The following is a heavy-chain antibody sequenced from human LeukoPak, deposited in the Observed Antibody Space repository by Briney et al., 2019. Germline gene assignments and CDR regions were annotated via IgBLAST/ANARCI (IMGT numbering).Heavy chain of an antibody. CDR1: GGSISSHY. V-gene: IGHV4-4*07. D-gene: IGHD3-9*01. CDR3: AREGDYDVLTGYYNRFDY. J-gene: IGHJ4*02. Sequence: PSETLSLTCTVSGGSISSHYWSWIRQPAGKGREWIGRIYTTGSTNYNPSLKSRVTISVDKSKKQFSLKLSSVTAADTAVYYCAREGDYDVLTGYYNRFDYWGQGTLVTVSS. CDR2: IYTTGST.